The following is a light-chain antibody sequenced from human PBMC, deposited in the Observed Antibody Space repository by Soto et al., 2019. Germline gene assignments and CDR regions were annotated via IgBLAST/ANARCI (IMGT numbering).Light chain of an antibody. V-gene: IGLV2-23*01. CDR3: CSYAGSNYYV. CDR2: EGS. CDR1: SNEVGRYNL. Sequence: QSVLTQPASVSGSPGQSITVSCTGTSNEVGRYNLVSWYQHHPGKAPKLMIFEGSKRPSGVSNRFSGSKSGNTASLTISGLQAEDEADFYCCSYAGSNYYVFGTGTKSPS. J-gene: IGLJ1*01.